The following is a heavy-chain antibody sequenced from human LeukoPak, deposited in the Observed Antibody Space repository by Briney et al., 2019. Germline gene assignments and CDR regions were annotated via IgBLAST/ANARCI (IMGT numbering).Heavy chain of an antibody. V-gene: IGHV5-51*01. CDR2: IYPGDSDT. J-gene: IGHJ4*02. CDR1: GYSFTSYW. D-gene: IGHD6-13*01. Sequence: PGESLQISCKGSGYSFTSYWIGWVRQMPGKGLEWMGIIYPGDSDTRYSPSFQGQVTISADKSISTAYLQMNSLRAEDTAVYYCARDLMGIAYRGAFYYWGQGTLVTVSS. CDR3: ARDLMGIAYRGAFYY.